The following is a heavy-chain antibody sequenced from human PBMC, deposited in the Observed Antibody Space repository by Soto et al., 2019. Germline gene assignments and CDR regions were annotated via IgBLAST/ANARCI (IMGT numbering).Heavy chain of an antibody. J-gene: IGHJ4*02. CDR1: GDSVSSNSAA. V-gene: IGHV6-1*01. Sequence: QVPLQPSGPGLVKPSQTLSLTCAISGDSVSSNSAAWNWIRQSPSRGLEWLGRTFYRSKWYNDYVESVKSRITINPDTSKNQFSLQLNSVTPEDTAVYYCARESTMVRGVINPLDYWGQGTLVTVSS. CDR2: TFYRSKWYN. D-gene: IGHD3-10*01. CDR3: ARESTMVRGVINPLDY.